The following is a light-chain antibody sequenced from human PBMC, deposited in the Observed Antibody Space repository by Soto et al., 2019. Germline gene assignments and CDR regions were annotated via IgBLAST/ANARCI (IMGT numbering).Light chain of an antibody. CDR1: SSDVGSYDL. CDR2: EDS. J-gene: IGLJ3*02. V-gene: IGLV2-23*01. Sequence: QSALTQPASVSGSPGQSITISCTGTSSDVGSYDLVSWYQQYPDNAPKLIISEDSKRPSGVSDRFSGSKSGNTASLTISGLQAEDEADYYCCSYAGRSTWVFGGGTKLTVL. CDR3: CSYAGRSTWV.